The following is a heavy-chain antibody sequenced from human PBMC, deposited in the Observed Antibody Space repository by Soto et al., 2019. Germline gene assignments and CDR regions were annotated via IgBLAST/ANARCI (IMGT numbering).Heavy chain of an antibody. CDR1: GFTFGIHS. CDR3: ARGDRFRCSGDRCFSDGLFLS. CDR2: INGSSSTM. J-gene: IGHJ5*02. Sequence: EVQLVESGGGLVQRGGSLRLSCAASGFTFGIHSMNWVRQAPGKGLEWISYINGSSSTMYYADSVKGRFIISRDNADNSLYLQMNSLRDADTAVYYCARGDRFRCSGDRCFSDGLFLSWGQGTLVTVSS. V-gene: IGHV3-48*02. D-gene: IGHD2-15*01.